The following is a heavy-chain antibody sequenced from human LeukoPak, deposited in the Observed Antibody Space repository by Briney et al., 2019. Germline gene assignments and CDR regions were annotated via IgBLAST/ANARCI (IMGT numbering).Heavy chain of an antibody. D-gene: IGHD4-17*01. CDR2: ISGSGGST. CDR1: GFTFSSYA. J-gene: IGHJ3*02. Sequence: GGSLRLSCAASGFTFSSYAMSWVRQAPGKGLEWVSAISGSGGSTYYADSVKGRFTISRDNSKNTLYLQMNSLRAEDTAVYYCAKVVREDYGDYGEAFDIWGQGTMVTVSS. V-gene: IGHV3-23*01. CDR3: AKVVREDYGDYGEAFDI.